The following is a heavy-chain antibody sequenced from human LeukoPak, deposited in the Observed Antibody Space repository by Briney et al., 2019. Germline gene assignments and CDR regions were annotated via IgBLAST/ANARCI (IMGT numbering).Heavy chain of an antibody. V-gene: IGHV1-18*01. CDR3: ARITHRDGDHLDY. D-gene: IGHD4-17*01. CDR1: GGTFSSSA. Sequence: ASVKVSCKASGGTFSSSAISWVRQAPGQGLEWMGWISAYNGNTNYVQNFQGRVTMTTDTSTSTAYMELRSLRSADTAVFYCARITHRDGDHLDYWGQGTLVTVSS. CDR2: ISAYNGNT. J-gene: IGHJ4*02.